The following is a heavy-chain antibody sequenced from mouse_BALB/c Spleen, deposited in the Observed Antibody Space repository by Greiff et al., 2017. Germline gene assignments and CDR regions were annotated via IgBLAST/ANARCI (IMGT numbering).Heavy chain of an antibody. CDR1: GYSITSGYY. Sequence: EVKLLESGPGLVKPSQSLSLTCSVTGYSITSGYYWNWIRQFPGNKLEWMGYISYDGSNNYNPSLKNRISITRDTSKNQFFLKLNSVTTEDTATYYCARDPYYGSSSYYFDYWGQGTTLTVSS. D-gene: IGHD1-1*01. CDR2: ISYDGSN. V-gene: IGHV3-6*02. CDR3: ARDPYYGSSSYYFDY. J-gene: IGHJ2*01.